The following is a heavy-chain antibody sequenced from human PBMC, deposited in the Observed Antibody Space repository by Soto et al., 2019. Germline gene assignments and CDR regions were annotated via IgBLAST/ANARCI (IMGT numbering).Heavy chain of an antibody. CDR2: IYYNGNT. Sequence: QLRLQEAGPGLVKPSETLSLTCTVSGGSISSSSYYWGWIRQPPGKGPEWIGAIYYNGNTYYNPSLKSRVTMSVDTSKNQFSLKLSSATVADTAMYYCARQTGVFGHYFDYWGQGTLVTVSS. D-gene: IGHD3-16*01. J-gene: IGHJ4*02. V-gene: IGHV4-39*01. CDR1: GGSISSSSYY. CDR3: ARQTGVFGHYFDY.